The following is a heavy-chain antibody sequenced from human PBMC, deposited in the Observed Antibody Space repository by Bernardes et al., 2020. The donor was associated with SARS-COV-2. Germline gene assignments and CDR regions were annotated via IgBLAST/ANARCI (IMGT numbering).Heavy chain of an antibody. J-gene: IGHJ5*02. Sequence: SETLSLTCAVYGGSFSGYYWSWIRQPPGKGLEWIGEINHSGSTNYNPSLKSRVTISVDTSKNQFSLKLSSVTAADTAVYYCARGRYMQWLVRGWFDPWGQGTLVTVSS. D-gene: IGHD6-19*01. CDR2: INHSGST. CDR1: GGSFSGYY. CDR3: ARGRYMQWLVRGWFDP. V-gene: IGHV4-34*01.